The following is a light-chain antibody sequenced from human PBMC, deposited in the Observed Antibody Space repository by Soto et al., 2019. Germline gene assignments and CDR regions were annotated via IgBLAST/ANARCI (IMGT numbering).Light chain of an antibody. J-gene: IGLJ1*01. CDR2: EVS. CDR3: RSYTGSSTLYV. CDR1: ISDIGGYDY. V-gene: IGLV2-14*01. Sequence: QSMLTQPASVSGSPGQSITISCTGTISDIGGYDYVSWYQQHPGKVPKLMIFEVSNRPSGVSYRFSGSKSGNTASLTISGLQAEDEADYYCRSYTGSSTLYVFGTGTKVTVL.